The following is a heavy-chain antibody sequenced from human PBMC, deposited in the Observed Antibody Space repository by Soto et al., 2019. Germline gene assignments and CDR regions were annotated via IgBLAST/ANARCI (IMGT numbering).Heavy chain of an antibody. V-gene: IGHV3-11*01. CDR2: ISSSGSTI. D-gene: IGHD4-17*01. CDR3: ARFLTTVTGDAFDI. Sequence: QVQLVESGGGLVKPGGSLRLSCAASGFTFSDYYMSWIRQAPGKGLECVSYISSSGSTINYADSVKGRFTISRDNAKNSLYLQMNSLRAEDTAAYYCARFLTTVTGDAFDIWGHGTMVTVSS. CDR1: GFTFSDYY. J-gene: IGHJ3*02.